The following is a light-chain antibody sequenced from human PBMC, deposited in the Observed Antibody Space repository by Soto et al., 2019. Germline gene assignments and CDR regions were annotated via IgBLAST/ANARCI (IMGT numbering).Light chain of an antibody. V-gene: IGLV2-23*01. CDR3: CSYAGTKGNV. CDR1: SSEVGSYNL. J-gene: IGLJ1*01. CDR2: EGS. Sequence: QSVLTQPASVSWAPGQSITISCTGNSSEVGSYNLVSWYQQHPGKAPKLMIYEGSKRPSGVSNRFSGSKSGNTASLTIFGLQAEDEADYYRCSYAGTKGNVFGIGTKATVL.